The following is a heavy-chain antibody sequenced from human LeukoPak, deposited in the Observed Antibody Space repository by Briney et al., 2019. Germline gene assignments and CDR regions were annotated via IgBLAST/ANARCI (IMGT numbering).Heavy chain of an antibody. V-gene: IGHV1-18*01. CDR1: GYTFTSYG. CDR3: ARGLRDIVVVPAADDAFDI. J-gene: IGHJ3*02. D-gene: IGHD2-2*01. Sequence: EASVKVSCKASGYTFTSYGISWARQAPGQGLEWMGWISAYNGNTNYAQKLQGRVTMTTDTSTSTAYMELRSLRSDDTAVYYCARGLRDIVVVPAADDAFDIWGQGTMVTVSS. CDR2: ISAYNGNT.